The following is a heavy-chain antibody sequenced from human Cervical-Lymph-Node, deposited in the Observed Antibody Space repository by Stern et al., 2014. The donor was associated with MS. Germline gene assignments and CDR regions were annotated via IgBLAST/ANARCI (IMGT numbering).Heavy chain of an antibody. Sequence: QVQLVESGAEVQKPGSSVKVSCRASGGTFSSSDISWVRQAPGQGLEWMGGISTIIGTANYAQKYQGRVTITADESTSTAYMELSSLRSEDTAIYYCALGGFGHYFEYWGQGTLVTVSS. CDR1: GGTFSSSD. CDR2: ISTIIGTA. CDR3: ALGGFGHYFEY. D-gene: IGHD3-10*01. J-gene: IGHJ4*02. V-gene: IGHV1-69*01.